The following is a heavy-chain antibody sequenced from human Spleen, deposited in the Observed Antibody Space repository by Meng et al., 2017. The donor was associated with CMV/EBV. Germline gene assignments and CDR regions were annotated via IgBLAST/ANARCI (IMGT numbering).Heavy chain of an antibody. CDR2: MYSDGRT. D-gene: IGHD3-16*01. Sequence: GFIVSSNYMSWVRQAPGKGLEWVSVMYSDGRTYYADFVKGRFTMSRDDSRNTLYLQMASMRAEDTAIYYCARVWREPATYPYFFDHWGQGALVTVSS. CDR1: GFIVSSNY. J-gene: IGHJ4*02. V-gene: IGHV3-53*01. CDR3: ARVWREPATYPYFFDH.